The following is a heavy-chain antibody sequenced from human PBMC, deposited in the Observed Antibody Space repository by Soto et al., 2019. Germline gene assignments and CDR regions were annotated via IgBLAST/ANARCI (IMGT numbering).Heavy chain of an antibody. CDR1: GGSLSRYY. D-gene: IGHD2-21*02. CDR2: IYYSGST. V-gene: IGHV4-59*01. Sequence: SETLSLTCTVSGGSLSRYYWSWMRQPPGKGMEWIGYIYYSGSTNYNPPLKSRVTISVDTSKNQFSLKLSSVTAADTAVYYCARVDRFQVVTAIRDAFDIWGQGTMVTVSS. J-gene: IGHJ3*02. CDR3: ARVDRFQVVTAIRDAFDI.